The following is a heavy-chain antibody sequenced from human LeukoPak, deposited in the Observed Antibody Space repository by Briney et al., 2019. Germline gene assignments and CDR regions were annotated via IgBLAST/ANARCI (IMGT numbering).Heavy chain of an antibody. J-gene: IGHJ4*02. V-gene: IGHV1-69*04. CDR1: GGTFSSYA. CDR3: ARVGMATITSYFDY. CDR2: IIPILGIA. D-gene: IGHD5-12*01. Sequence: ASVKVSCKASGGTFSSYAIIWVRQAPGQGLEWMGRIIPILGIANYAQKFQGRVTITADKSTSTAYMELSSLRSEDTAVYYCARVGMATITSYFDYWGQGTLVTVSS.